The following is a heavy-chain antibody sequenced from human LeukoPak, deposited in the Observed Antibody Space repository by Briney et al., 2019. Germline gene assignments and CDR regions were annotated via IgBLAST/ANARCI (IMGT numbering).Heavy chain of an antibody. D-gene: IGHD3-16*02. J-gene: IGHJ5*02. V-gene: IGHV1-2*02. Sequence: ASVTVSCTASGYTFTGYYMHWVRQAPGQGLEWMGWINPNSGGTNYAQKFQGRVTMTRDTSISTAYMELSRLRSDDTAVYYCARAPGYTNWFDPWGQGTLVTVSS. CDR2: INPNSGGT. CDR3: ARAPGYTNWFDP. CDR1: GYTFTGYY.